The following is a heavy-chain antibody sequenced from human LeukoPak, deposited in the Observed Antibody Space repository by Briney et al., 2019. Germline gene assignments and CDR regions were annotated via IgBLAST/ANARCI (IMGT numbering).Heavy chain of an antibody. CDR3: AKDRLYSGSYSDY. Sequence: GGSLRLSCAASGFTFSSYAMSWARQAPGKGLEWVSAISGSGGSTYYADSVKGRFTISRDNSKNTLYLQMNSLRAEDTAVYYCAKDRLYSGSYSDYWGQGTLVTVSS. D-gene: IGHD1-26*01. V-gene: IGHV3-23*01. CDR1: GFTFSSYA. CDR2: ISGSGGST. J-gene: IGHJ4*02.